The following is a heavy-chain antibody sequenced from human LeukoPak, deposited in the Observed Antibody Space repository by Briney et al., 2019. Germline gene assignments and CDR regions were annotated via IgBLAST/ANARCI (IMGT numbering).Heavy chain of an antibody. CDR1: GYTLTGYY. CDR3: ARRVRGVVY. CDR2: SNPNSGGT. D-gene: IGHD3-10*01. J-gene: IGHJ4*02. V-gene: IGHV1-2*02. Sequence: GASVKVSCKASGYTLTGYYIHWVRQAPGQGLEWMGWSNPNSGGTNYAQKFQGRVTMTRDTSINTGYMELSRLRSDVTAIYYCARRVRGVVYWGQGTLVTVSS.